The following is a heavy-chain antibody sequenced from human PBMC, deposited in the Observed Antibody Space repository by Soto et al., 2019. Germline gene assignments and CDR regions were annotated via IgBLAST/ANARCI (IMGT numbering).Heavy chain of an antibody. J-gene: IGHJ5*02. CDR1: GFTFSSYS. CDR2: ISSSSSTI. D-gene: IGHD3-3*01. CDR3: ARGPPFWCGYSEGWFDP. V-gene: IGHV3-48*01. Sequence: EVQLVESGGGLVQPGGSLRLSCAASGFTFSSYSMNWVRQAPGKGLEWVSYISSSSSTIYYADSVKGRFTISRDNGNNSLYLHMNCLRAEDTAVYYCARGPPFWCGYSEGWFDPWGQGTLVTVSS.